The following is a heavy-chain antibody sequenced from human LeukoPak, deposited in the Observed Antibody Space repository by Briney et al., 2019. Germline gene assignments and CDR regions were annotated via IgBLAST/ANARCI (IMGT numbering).Heavy chain of an antibody. Sequence: GGSLRLSCAAPGFPFSNYWMSWVRQAPGKGLEWVANTNQDGAGKYYVDSVKGRFTISRDNAKNSLYLQMNSLRAEDTAIYYCARGDDFSGDYWGQGTLVTVSS. CDR2: TNQDGAGK. D-gene: IGHD2-21*02. CDR3: ARGDDFSGDY. V-gene: IGHV3-7*04. J-gene: IGHJ4*02. CDR1: GFPFSNYW.